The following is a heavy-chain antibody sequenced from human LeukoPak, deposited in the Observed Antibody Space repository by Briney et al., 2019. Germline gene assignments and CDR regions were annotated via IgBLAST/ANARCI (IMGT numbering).Heavy chain of an antibody. Sequence: GGSLRLSCAASGFTFSSYAMHWVRQAPGKGLEWVAVISYDGSNKYYADSVKGRFTISRDNSKNTLYLQMNSLRAEDTAVYYCARERRYFDWLPADAFDIWGQGTMVTVSS. D-gene: IGHD3-9*01. CDR2: ISYDGSNK. J-gene: IGHJ3*02. CDR3: ARERRYFDWLPADAFDI. V-gene: IGHV3-30-3*01. CDR1: GFTFSSYA.